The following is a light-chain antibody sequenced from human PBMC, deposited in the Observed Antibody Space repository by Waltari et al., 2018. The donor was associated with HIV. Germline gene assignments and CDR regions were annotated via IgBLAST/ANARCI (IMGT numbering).Light chain of an antibody. CDR1: SSNIGSNT. V-gene: IGLV1-44*01. CDR3: AAWDGSLNGRV. Sequence: QSVLTQPPSASGTPGQRVTISCSASSSNIGSNTVNWYQQLPGTAPKLLLYSNNHRPSGVPDRFSGSKSGTSASLAISGLQSEDEADYYCAAWDGSLNGRVFGGGTKLTVL. CDR2: SNN. J-gene: IGLJ3*02.